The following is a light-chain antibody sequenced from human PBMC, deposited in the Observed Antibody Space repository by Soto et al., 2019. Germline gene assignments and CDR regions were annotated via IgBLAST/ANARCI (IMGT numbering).Light chain of an antibody. V-gene: IGKV3-15*01. CDR3: QQYNNWPRT. Sequence: EIVLTHSPDTLSFSGAERATLXRTTSQSVSSSYLAWFQQKPGQTPRLLIYGASTRATGIPARFSGSGSGTEFTLTISSLQSEDFAVYYCQQYNNWPRTFGQGTKVDI. CDR1: QSVSSS. J-gene: IGKJ1*01. CDR2: GAS.